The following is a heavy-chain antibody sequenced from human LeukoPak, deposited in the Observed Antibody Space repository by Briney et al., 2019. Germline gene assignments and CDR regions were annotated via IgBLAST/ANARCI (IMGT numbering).Heavy chain of an antibody. Sequence: ASVKVSCKASGYTFTSYAMNWVRQAPGQGLEWMGWINTNTGNPAYAQGFTGRFVFSLDTAVSTAYLQISSLKAEDTAVYYCARSLRTYYDILTGHNWLDPWGQGTPVTVSS. D-gene: IGHD3-9*01. CDR1: GYTFTSYA. J-gene: IGHJ5*02. CDR2: INTNTGNP. V-gene: IGHV7-4-1*02. CDR3: ARSLRTYYDILTGHNWLDP.